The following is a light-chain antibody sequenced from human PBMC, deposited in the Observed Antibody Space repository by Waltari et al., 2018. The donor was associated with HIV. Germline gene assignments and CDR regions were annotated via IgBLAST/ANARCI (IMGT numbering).Light chain of an antibody. V-gene: IGLV3-19*01. CDR3: HSRDTNGERYV. CDR2: GGN. Sequence: SSELTQDPIVSVALGQTIKITCQGDSLRSFFANWYQHGPGQAPVLGVYGGNRRPSGIPDRFSASNSGNTSSLIISKSEAGEEADYFCHSRDTNGERYVFGGGTRVNVL. J-gene: IGLJ1*01. CDR1: SLRSFF.